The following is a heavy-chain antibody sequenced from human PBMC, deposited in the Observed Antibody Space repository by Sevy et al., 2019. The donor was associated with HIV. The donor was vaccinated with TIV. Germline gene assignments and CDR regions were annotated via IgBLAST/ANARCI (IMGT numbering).Heavy chain of an antibody. CDR3: ARDSNSGYYYYYAMDV. CDR2: ISYDVINK. V-gene: IGHV3-30-3*01. Sequence: GGSLRLSCAASGFIFSNYAMHWVRQAPGKGLEWVAVISYDVINKYYADSVKGRFTISRDNSKNTLYVQMNSLRAEDTAVYYCARDSNSGYYYYYAMDVWGQGTTVTVSS. D-gene: IGHD1-26*01. J-gene: IGHJ6*02. CDR1: GFIFSNYA.